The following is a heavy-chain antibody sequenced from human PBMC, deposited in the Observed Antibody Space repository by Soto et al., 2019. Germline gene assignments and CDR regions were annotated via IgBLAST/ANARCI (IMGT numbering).Heavy chain of an antibody. CDR3: AKEVTSASYYYYGMDV. J-gene: IGHJ6*02. D-gene: IGHD4-17*01. V-gene: IGHV3-30*18. Sequence: GGSLRLSCAASGFTFSSYGMHWVRQAPGKGLEWVAVISYDGSNKYYADSVKGRFTISRDNSKNTLYLQMNSLRAEDTAVYYCAKEVTSASYYYYGMDVWGQGTTVTVSS. CDR1: GFTFSSYG. CDR2: ISYDGSNK.